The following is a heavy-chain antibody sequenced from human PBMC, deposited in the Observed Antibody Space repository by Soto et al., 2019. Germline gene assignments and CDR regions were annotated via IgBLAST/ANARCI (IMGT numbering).Heavy chain of an antibody. CDR2: ISVYNYNT. V-gene: IGHV1-18*01. CDR3: ARGGGYYGSATYPFDY. CDR1: GYTFSNYG. J-gene: IGHJ4*02. D-gene: IGHD3-10*01. Sequence: QVQLVQSGAEVKKPGASVKVSCKTSGYTFSNYGIAWVRQAPGQGLEWMGWISVYNYNTNYAQKLQGRVTMTRDISTSTAYMELRSLISDDTAVYYCARGGGYYGSATYPFDYWGQGTLVTVSS.